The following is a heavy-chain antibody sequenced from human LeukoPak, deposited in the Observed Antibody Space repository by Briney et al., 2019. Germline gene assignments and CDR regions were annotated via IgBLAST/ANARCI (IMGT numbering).Heavy chain of an antibody. J-gene: IGHJ5*01. CDR3: AREGGRQWLVSGLLDS. CDR2: SYHGSA. CDR1: GGSVSSSRHY. V-gene: IGHV4-61*01. Sequence: SETLSLTCTVSGGSVSSSRHYWTWVRQPPGKGLEWIGYSYHGSATYNPSLKSRVTISLDTSKNQFSLKVTSVSAADTAVYYCAREGGRQWLVSGLLDSWGQGTLVTVSS. D-gene: IGHD6-19*01.